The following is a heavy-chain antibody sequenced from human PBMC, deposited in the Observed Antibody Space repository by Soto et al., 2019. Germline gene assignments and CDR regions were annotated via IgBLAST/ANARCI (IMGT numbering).Heavy chain of an antibody. CDR2: ISYDGVDK. Sequence: GGSLRLSCAVSGFTFSSYGMHWVRQAPGKGLEWVAIISYDGVDKYYADSVEGRFTISRDNSKNTLYLQMNSLRAEDTAVYYCAKDRGSAWSAIFDYWGQGTLVTVSS. V-gene: IGHV3-30*18. CDR1: GFTFSSYG. J-gene: IGHJ4*02. D-gene: IGHD6-19*01. CDR3: AKDRGSAWSAIFDY.